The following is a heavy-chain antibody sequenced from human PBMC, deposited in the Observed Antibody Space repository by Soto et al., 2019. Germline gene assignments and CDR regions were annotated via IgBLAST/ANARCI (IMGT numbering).Heavy chain of an antibody. CDR1: GCIFSTYW. Sequence: PGESLKISCKGSGCIFSTYWIGWVRQMPGKGLEWMGIIYADDSETNYSPSFQGHVTISADKSMNTAYLQWSSLEPSDTAIYYCARTHCARASCTKTTYYYGMDVWGQGT. CDR3: ARTHCARASCTKTTYYYGMDV. V-gene: IGHV5-51*01. CDR2: IYADDSET. D-gene: IGHD2-2*01. J-gene: IGHJ6*02.